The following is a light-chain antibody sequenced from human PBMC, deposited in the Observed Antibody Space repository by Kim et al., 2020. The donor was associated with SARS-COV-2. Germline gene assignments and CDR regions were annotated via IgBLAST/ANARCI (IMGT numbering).Light chain of an antibody. CDR2: SNN. CDR3: VSWDVSLNGYV. Sequence: ELTQPPSASGTPGQRVALSCSGSTSNVGGNSINWYQQFPGKAPKLLMHSNNQRPSGVPDRFSGSKSGTSASLAISGLQSEDEADYYCVSWDVSLNGYVFGTGTKVTVL. V-gene: IGLV1-44*01. CDR1: TSNVGGNS. J-gene: IGLJ1*01.